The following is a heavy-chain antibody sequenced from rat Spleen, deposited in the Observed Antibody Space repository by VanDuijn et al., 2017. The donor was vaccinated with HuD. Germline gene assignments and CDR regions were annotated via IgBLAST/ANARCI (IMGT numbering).Heavy chain of an antibody. V-gene: IGHV2S12*01. CDR2: ISSGGST. CDR1: GFSLTNNG. J-gene: IGHJ2*01. CDR3: ARADIASISTDGI. Sequence: QVQLKESGPGLVQPSQTLSLTCTVSGFSLTNNGVSWVRQPPGKDLEWIVAISSGGSTYYNSVFKSRLSISRDTSKSQVYLKMNSLQTGDTATYYCARADIASISTDGIWGQGVMVSVSS. D-gene: IGHD1-2*01.